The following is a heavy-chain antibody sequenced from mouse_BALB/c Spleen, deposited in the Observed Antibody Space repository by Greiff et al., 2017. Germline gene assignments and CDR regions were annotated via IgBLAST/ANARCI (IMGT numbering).Heavy chain of an antibody. CDR2: ISSGSSTI. V-gene: IGHV5-17*02. D-gene: IGHD4-1*01. J-gene: IGHJ2*01. CDR1: GFTFSSFG. CDR3: ARRLWDGDYFDY. Sequence: EVHLVESGGGLVQPGGSRKLSCAASGFTFSSFGMHWVRQAPEKGLEWVAYISSGSSTIYYADTVKGRFTISRDNPKNTLFLQMTSLRSEDTAMYYCARRLWDGDYFDYWGQGTTLTVSS.